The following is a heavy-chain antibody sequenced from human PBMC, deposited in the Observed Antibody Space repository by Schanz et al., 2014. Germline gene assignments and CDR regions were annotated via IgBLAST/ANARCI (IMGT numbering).Heavy chain of an antibody. D-gene: IGHD6-19*01. Sequence: VQLVESGGGVVQPGRSLRLSCAAYGFTLSSYAMHWVRQAPGKGLEWVSSISSSSSYIYYADSVKGRFSISRDNAKNSLCLQMSRLRAEDTALYYCAIIGVMVAVAGTRADYWGQGTLVTVSS. CDR3: AIIGVMVAVAGTRADY. J-gene: IGHJ4*02. CDR1: GFTLSSYA. CDR2: ISSSSSYI. V-gene: IGHV3-21*01.